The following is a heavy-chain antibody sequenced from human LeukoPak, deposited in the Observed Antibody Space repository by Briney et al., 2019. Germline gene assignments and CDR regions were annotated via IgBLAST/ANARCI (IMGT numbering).Heavy chain of an antibody. Sequence: KSSETLCLTCTVSGGSISSSSYYWGWIRQPPGKGLEWIGSIYYSGSTYYNPSLRSRVTISVDTSKNQFSLKLSSVTAADTAVYYCARGLGAFDIWGQGTMVTVSS. D-gene: IGHD3-3*01. J-gene: IGHJ3*02. CDR1: GGSISSSSYY. V-gene: IGHV4-39*01. CDR2: IYYSGST. CDR3: ARGLGAFDI.